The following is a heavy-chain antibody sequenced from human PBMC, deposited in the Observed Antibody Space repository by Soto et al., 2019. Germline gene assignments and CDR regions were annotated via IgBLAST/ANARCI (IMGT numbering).Heavy chain of an antibody. V-gene: IGHV4-59*12. D-gene: IGHD4-17*01. CDR3: ARETYGDYVGYFDP. J-gene: IGHJ5*02. CDR2: IYYSGST. Sequence: SETLSLTCTVAGGSISRYYWSWIRQPPGKGLEWIGYIYYSGSTNYNPSLKSRVTISVDTSNNQFSLKLSSVTAADTAVYYCARETYGDYVGYFDPWGQGTLVTVSS. CDR1: GGSISRYY.